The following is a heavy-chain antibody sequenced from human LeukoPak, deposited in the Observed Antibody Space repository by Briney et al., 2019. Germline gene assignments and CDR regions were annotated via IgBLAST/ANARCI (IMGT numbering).Heavy chain of an antibody. CDR3: AREGVPARPGAFDI. CDR1: GFIFSSYW. V-gene: IGHV3-7*01. D-gene: IGHD6-6*01. Sequence: GGSLRLSCAASGFIFSSYWMSWVRQAPGEGLEWVANIKQDGSEKYYVDSVKGRFTISRDNAKNSLYLQMNSLRAEDTAVYYCAREGVPARPGAFDIWGQGTMVTVSS. CDR2: IKQDGSEK. J-gene: IGHJ3*02.